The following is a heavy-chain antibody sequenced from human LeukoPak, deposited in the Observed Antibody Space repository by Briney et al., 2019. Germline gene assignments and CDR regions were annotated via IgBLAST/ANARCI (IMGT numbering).Heavy chain of an antibody. CDR2: INHSGST. CDR1: GGSFSGYY. J-gene: IGHJ4*02. D-gene: IGHD4-17*01. V-gene: IGHV4-34*01. CDR3: ASGYGERQTTY. Sequence: SETLSLTCAVYGGSFSGYYWSWIRQPPGKGLEWIGEINHSGSTNYNPSLKSRVTISVDTSKNQFSLKLSSVTAADTAVYYCASGYGERQTTYWGQGTLVTVSS.